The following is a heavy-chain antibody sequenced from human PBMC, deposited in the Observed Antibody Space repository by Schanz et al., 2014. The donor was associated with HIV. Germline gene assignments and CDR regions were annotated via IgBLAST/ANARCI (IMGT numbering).Heavy chain of an antibody. CDR1: GFTFGSYA. CDR2: ISDSGGRT. CDR3: ATLVVIIMEEKWFDP. D-gene: IGHD3-22*01. Sequence: EVQLVESGGGLVKPGGSLRLSCEASGFTFGSYAMSWVRQAPGKGLEWVSAISDSGGRTYYADSVQGRFTISRDDSKNTLYLQMNSLRAEDTAVYYCATLVVIIMEEKWFDPWGQGTLVTVSS. J-gene: IGHJ5*02. V-gene: IGHV3-23*04.